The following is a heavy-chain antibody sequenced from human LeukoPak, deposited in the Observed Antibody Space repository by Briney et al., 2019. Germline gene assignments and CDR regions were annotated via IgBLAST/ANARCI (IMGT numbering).Heavy chain of an antibody. CDR2: INRDGSFI. Sequence: PGGSLRLSCVASGFTFSDYWMHWVRQAPGKGLVWVSRINRDGSFIRYGDSVKGRFTVSRDNAKNTLYLQINSLRAEDTAVYYCARDANAMAAWGQGTTVIVSS. CDR1: GFTFSDYW. CDR3: ARDANAMAA. J-gene: IGHJ6*02. V-gene: IGHV3-74*01.